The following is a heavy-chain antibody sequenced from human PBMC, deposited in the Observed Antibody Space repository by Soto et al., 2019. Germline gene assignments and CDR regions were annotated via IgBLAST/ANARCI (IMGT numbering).Heavy chain of an antibody. J-gene: IGHJ5*02. CDR1: GYTFSNYG. CDR2: ISLYSDGT. Sequence: QVQLVQSGGEVKRPGASVKVSCKTSGYTFSNYGITWVRQDPGQPLEWLGWISLYSDGTNYAQKFQGRGSMTTDTSTPTAYMELRSLRSDDTAVYYCARVVPGAEAWFGPWGQGTLVTVSS. V-gene: IGHV1-18*01. CDR3: ARVVPGAEAWFGP. D-gene: IGHD2-2*01.